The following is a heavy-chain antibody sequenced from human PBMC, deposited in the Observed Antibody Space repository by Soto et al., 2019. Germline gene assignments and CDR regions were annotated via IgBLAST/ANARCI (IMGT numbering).Heavy chain of an antibody. Sequence: PSETLSLTCTVSGGSISSSSYYWGWIRQPPGKGLEWIGYIYYSVSTNYNPSLKSRVTISVDTSKNQFSLKLSSVTAADTAVYYCASTRMIVAHFDYWGQGTLVTVSS. CDR3: ASTRMIVAHFDY. CDR2: IYYSVST. J-gene: IGHJ4*02. V-gene: IGHV4-39*07. CDR1: GGSISSSSYY. D-gene: IGHD3-22*01.